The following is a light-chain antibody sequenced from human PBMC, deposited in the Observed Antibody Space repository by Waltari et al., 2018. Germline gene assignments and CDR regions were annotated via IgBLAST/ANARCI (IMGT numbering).Light chain of an antibody. Sequence: QSALTQPASVSGSPGQSITISCTGTSSDVGGYNYLSWYQHQPGKAPKLIIYEVSNRPSGVSNRFSVSKSGNTASLTISWLQAEDEGDYYCTSYTSSSISHVLFGGGTKLSVL. CDR2: EVS. CDR3: TSYTSSSISHVL. CDR1: SSDVGGYNY. J-gene: IGLJ2*01. V-gene: IGLV2-14*01.